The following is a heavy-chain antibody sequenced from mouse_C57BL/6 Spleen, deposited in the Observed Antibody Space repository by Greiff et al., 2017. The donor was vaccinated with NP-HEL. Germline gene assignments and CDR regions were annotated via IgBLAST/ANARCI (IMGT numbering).Heavy chain of an antibody. CDR2: INPSNGGT. J-gene: IGHJ3*01. Sequence: QVQLKQPGTELVKPGASVKLSCKASGYTFTSYWMHWVKQRPGQGLEWIGNINPSNGGTNYNEKFKSKATLTVDKSSSTAYMQLSSLTSEDSAVYYCARANYYGSSYVWFAYWGQGTLVTVSA. CDR3: ARANYYGSSYVWFAY. CDR1: GYTFTSYW. D-gene: IGHD1-1*01. V-gene: IGHV1-53*01.